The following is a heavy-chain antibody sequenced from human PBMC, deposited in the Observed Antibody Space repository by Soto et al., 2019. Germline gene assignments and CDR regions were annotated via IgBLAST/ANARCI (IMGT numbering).Heavy chain of an antibody. V-gene: IGHV4-34*01. Sequence: PSETLSLTCAVYGGSFSGYYWSWIRQPPGKGLEWIGEINHSGSTNYNPSLKSRVTISVDTSKNQFSLKLSSVTAADTAVYYCARVGQTYYDILTGYYMVTAPFDYWGQGTLVTVSS. CDR2: INHSGST. CDR1: GGSFSGYY. J-gene: IGHJ4*02. D-gene: IGHD3-9*01. CDR3: ARVGQTYYDILTGYYMVTAPFDY.